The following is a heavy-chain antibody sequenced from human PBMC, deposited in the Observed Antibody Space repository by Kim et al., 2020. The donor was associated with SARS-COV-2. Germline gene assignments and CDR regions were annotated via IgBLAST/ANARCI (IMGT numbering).Heavy chain of an antibody. D-gene: IGHD6-6*01. V-gene: IGHV7-4-1*02. CDR1: GYTFTSYA. J-gene: IGHJ2*01. CDR2: INTNTGNP. Sequence: ASVKVSCKASGYTFTSYAMNWVRQAPGQGLEWMGWINTNTGNPTYAQGFTGRFVFSLDTSVSTAYLQISSLKAEDTAVYYCAREGSSPYSYWYFDLWGRGTLVTVRS. CDR3: AREGSSPYSYWYFDL.